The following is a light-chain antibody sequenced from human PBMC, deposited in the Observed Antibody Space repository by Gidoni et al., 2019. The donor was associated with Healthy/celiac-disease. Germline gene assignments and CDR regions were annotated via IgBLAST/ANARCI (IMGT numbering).Light chain of an antibody. V-gene: IGKV1-9*01. CDR2: AAS. CDR1: QGISSY. CDR3: QQLNRYQPIT. Sequence: IQLTQSPSFLSASVGDRVTITCRASQGISSYLAWYQQKPGKAPKLLIYAASTLQRGVPSRFSGRGSGTEFTLTISSLQPEDFATYYCQQLNRYQPITFGQGTRLEIK. J-gene: IGKJ5*01.